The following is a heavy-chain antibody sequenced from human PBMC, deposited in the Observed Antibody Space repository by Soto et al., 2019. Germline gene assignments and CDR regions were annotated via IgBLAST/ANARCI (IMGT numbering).Heavy chain of an antibody. J-gene: IGHJ5*01. V-gene: IGHV1-8*01. CDR1: GYTFASYD. D-gene: IGHD2-21*01. Sequence: QVQLVQSGAEVKTPGASVKVSCKASGYTFASYDINWVRQAPGQGLEWMGWMNPNGGNTGFAQKFQGRLTLTRDTALTIAHMELSSLRNEDTAVYYCARSDGYDFNWLDSWGQGTLVTVS. CDR2: MNPNGGNT. CDR3: ARSDGYDFNWLDS.